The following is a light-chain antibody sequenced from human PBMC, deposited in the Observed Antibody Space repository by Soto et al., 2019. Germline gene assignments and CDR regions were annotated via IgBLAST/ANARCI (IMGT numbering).Light chain of an antibody. Sequence: QPVLTPPPSVSGAPGQRVTISCTGSSSNIGAGYDVHWYQQLPGTAPKLLIYGNSNRPSGVPDRFSGSKSGTSASLAITGLQAEDEADYYCQSYDSSLSGCYVFGTGTKLTVL. CDR3: QSYDSSLSGCYV. CDR1: SSNIGAGYD. J-gene: IGLJ1*01. CDR2: GNS. V-gene: IGLV1-40*01.